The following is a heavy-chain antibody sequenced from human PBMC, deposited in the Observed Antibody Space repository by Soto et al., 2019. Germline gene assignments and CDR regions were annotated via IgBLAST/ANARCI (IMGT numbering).Heavy chain of an antibody. CDR1: GFEFSGYA. J-gene: IGHJ4*02. Sequence: EVKLVESGGHSAQPGGSLRLSCLASGFEFSGYAMNWIRQVPGKRPEWIAYMTGDGSYIYYADSVRGRFAISRDNAKSSLFLQMKNLRSDVSALYYWVRDRSLGDFDVWGQGSLVAVSS. V-gene: IGHV3-48*01. D-gene: IGHD1-26*01. CDR3: VRDRSLGDFDV. CDR2: MTGDGSYI.